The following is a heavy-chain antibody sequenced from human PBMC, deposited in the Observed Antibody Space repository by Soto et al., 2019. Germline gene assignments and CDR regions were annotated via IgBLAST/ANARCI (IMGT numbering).Heavy chain of an antibody. Sequence: EVQLLESGGGLLQPGGSLRLSCAASGFTFSSYAMSWVRQAPGKGLEWVSAISGSGGSTYYADSVKGRFTISRDNSKNTLYLQMNSLRAEDTAVYYCAKDRVYYDILTGYYDVWGQGTTVTVSS. CDR3: AKDRVYYDILTGYYDV. V-gene: IGHV3-23*01. J-gene: IGHJ6*02. CDR1: GFTFSSYA. D-gene: IGHD3-9*01. CDR2: ISGSGGST.